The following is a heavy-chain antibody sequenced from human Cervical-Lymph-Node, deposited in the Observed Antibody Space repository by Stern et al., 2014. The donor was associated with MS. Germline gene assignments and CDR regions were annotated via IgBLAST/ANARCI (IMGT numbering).Heavy chain of an antibody. CDR1: GFIVSSNY. J-gene: IGHJ4*02. Sequence: EVQLVESGGGVVQPGGSLRLSCAASGFIVSSNYMPWVRQAPGKGLEWVSVIYRDGSTYYTDSVKGRFTISRHNSKNTVYLQMNSLRAEDTAVYFCARDSDDSGYNYWGQGTLVTVSS. CDR2: IYRDGST. V-gene: IGHV3-53*04. D-gene: IGHD3-22*01. CDR3: ARDSDDSGYNY.